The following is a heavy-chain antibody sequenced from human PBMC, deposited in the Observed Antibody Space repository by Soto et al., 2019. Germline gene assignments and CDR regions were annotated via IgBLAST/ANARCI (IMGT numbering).Heavy chain of an antibody. D-gene: IGHD3-10*01. J-gene: IGHJ3*02. CDR3: ARGRWFGELWSGAFDI. CDR1: GYTFTSYG. CDR2: ISAYNGNT. Sequence: ASVKVSCTASGYTFTSYGISWVRQAPGQGLEWMGWISAYNGNTNYAQKLQGRVTMTTDTSTSTAYMELRSLRAEDTAVYYCARGRWFGELWSGAFDIWGQGTMVTVSS. V-gene: IGHV1-18*01.